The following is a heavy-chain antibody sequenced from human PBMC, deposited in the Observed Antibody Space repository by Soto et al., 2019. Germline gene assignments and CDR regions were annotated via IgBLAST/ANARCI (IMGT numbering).Heavy chain of an antibody. CDR3: ARHTPAISISDH. V-gene: IGHV4-39*01. CDR2: IYYSGST. Sequence: SETKSLTCSVSGGYISSYYWGWIRQPPGKGLEWIGSIYYSGSTYYNPSLKSRVTISVDTSKNQFSLKLSSVTAADTAVYYCARHTPAISISDHWGQGTLVTVPQ. D-gene: IGHD2-15*01. CDR1: GGYISSYY. J-gene: IGHJ4*02.